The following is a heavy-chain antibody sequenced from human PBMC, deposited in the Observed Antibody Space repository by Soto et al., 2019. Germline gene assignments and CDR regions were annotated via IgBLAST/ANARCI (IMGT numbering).Heavy chain of an antibody. V-gene: IGHV3-23*01. D-gene: IGHD3-22*01. CDR3: ASVYDSSGYYYDGWYFDY. Sequence: GGSLRLSCAASGFTFSSYAMSWVRQAPGKGLEWVSAISGSGGSTYYADSVKGRFTISRDNSKNTLYLQMNSLRAEDTAVYYCASVYDSSGYYYDGWYFDYWGQGTLVTVSS. J-gene: IGHJ4*02. CDR2: ISGSGGST. CDR1: GFTFSSYA.